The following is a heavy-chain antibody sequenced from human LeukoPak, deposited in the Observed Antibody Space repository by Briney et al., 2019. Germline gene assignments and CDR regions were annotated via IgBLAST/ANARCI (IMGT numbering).Heavy chain of an antibody. V-gene: IGHV1-69*04. D-gene: IGHD1-26*01. J-gene: IGHJ5*02. CDR3: AGDAGPSGSYQEGWFDP. Sequence: GASVKVSCKASGGTFSSYAISWVRQAPGQGLEWMGRIIPIFGIANYAQKFQGRVTITADKSTSTAYMELSSLRSEDTAVYYCAGDAGPSGSYQEGWFDPWGQGTPVTVSS. CDR1: GGTFSSYA. CDR2: IIPIFGIA.